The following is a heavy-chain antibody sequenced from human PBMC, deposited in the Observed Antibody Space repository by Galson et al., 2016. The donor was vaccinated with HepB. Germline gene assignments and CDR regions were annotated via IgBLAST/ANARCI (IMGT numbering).Heavy chain of an antibody. V-gene: IGHV3-23*01. J-gene: IGHJ4*02. D-gene: IGHD3/OR15-3a*01. Sequence: SLRLSCAASGFTFSGFPMSWVRQAPGKGLEWVSSIRGGGAYTYYADSVKGRFTISRDNSRNTLHLQMNSLRAEETAVYYCAKVIPQPQWLIFGSFDYWGQGTLVTASS. CDR2: IRGGGAYT. CDR3: AKVIPQPQWLIFGSFDY. CDR1: GFTFSGFP.